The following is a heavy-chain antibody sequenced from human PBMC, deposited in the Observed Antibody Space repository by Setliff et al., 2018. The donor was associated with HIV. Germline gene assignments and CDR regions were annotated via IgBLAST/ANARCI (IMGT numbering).Heavy chain of an antibody. D-gene: IGHD5-18*01. CDR3: ASGYNYAYSDY. CDR1: GGSFSGYY. Sequence: SETLSLTCAVYGGSFSGYYWSWIRQPPGKGLEWIGSMYHSGSTYSNPSLKSRVTMSIDTSKNQLSLKLRSVTAADTAVYYCASGYNYAYSDYWGQGTLVTVSS. CDR2: MYHSGST. V-gene: IGHV4-34*01. J-gene: IGHJ4*02.